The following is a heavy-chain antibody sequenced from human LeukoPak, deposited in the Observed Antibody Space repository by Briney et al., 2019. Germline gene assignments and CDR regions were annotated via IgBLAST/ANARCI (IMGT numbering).Heavy chain of an antibody. Sequence: GGSLRLSCAASGFTFSTYWMSWVRQAPGKGLEWVSAISGSGGSTYYADSVKGRFTISRDNSKNTLYLQMNSLRAEDTAVYYCAKTYYGSGSVYYFDYWGQGTLVTVSS. CDR2: ISGSGGST. V-gene: IGHV3-23*01. J-gene: IGHJ4*02. CDR3: AKTYYGSGSVYYFDY. D-gene: IGHD3-10*01. CDR1: GFTFSTYW.